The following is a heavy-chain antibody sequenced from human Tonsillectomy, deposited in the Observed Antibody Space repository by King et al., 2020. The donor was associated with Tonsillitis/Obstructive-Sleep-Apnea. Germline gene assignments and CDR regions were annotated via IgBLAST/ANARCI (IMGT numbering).Heavy chain of an antibody. Sequence: LVQSGAEVKKPGASVKVSCKASGYTFTSYGISWVRQAPGQGLEWMGWISAYNGNTNYAQKLQGRVTMTTDTSTSTAYMELRSLRSDDTAVYYCARDLRIVLRFLEWPDLGYWGQGTLVTVSS. CDR3: ARDLRIVLRFLEWPDLGY. CDR2: ISAYNGNT. J-gene: IGHJ4*02. CDR1: GYTFTSYG. V-gene: IGHV1-18*01. D-gene: IGHD3-3*01.